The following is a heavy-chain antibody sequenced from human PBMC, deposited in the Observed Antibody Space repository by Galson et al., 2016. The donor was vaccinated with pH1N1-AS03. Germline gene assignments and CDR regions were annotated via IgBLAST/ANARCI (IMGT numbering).Heavy chain of an antibody. Sequence: QSGAEVKKPGEPLKISCKGSGYTFTNYWTAWVRQMPGKGLEWMGLIFARDSDTRYSPSFQGQVTISADKSINTAYLQWSSLKASDTAMYYCARATGTAGGVAYWGQGTLVSVSS. CDR2: IFARDSDT. V-gene: IGHV5-51*01. J-gene: IGHJ4*02. CDR1: GYTFTNYW. CDR3: ARATGTAGGVAY. D-gene: IGHD1-1*01.